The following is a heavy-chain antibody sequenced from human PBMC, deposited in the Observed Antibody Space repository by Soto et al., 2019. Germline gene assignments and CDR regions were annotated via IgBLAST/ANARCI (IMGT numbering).Heavy chain of an antibody. D-gene: IGHD3-16*01. V-gene: IGHV4-31*03. Sequence: QVQLQESGPGLVKPSQTLSLTCTVSGGSISSGGYYWSWIRQHPGKGLEWIGYIYYSGSTYYNPSLKSRVTISVDTSKNPFYLKLSSVTAADTAVYYCARATVTTFGDAFDIWGQGTMVTVSS. CDR1: GGSISSGGYY. CDR2: IYYSGST. CDR3: ARATVTTFGDAFDI. J-gene: IGHJ3*02.